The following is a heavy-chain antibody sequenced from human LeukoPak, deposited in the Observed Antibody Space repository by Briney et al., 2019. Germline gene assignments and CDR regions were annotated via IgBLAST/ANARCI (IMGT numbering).Heavy chain of an antibody. CDR2: IYYSGSA. V-gene: IGHV4-39*01. Sequence: SETLSLTCTVSGGSISSSSYYWGWIRQSPGKGLEWIGSIYYSGSAYYNPSLKSRVTISVDTSKKQFSLKLTSVTAADTAVYYCARHAPLEQNDSSGYYYFQHWGQGTLVTVSS. J-gene: IGHJ1*01. D-gene: IGHD3-22*01. CDR3: ARHAPLEQNDSSGYYYFQH. CDR1: GGSISSSSYY.